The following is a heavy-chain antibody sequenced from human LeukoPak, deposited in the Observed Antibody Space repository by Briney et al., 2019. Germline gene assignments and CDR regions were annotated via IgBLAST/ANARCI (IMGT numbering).Heavy chain of an antibody. Sequence: SETLSLTCTVSGGSISSYYWSWIRQPPGKGLEWIGYIYYSGSTNYNPSLKSRVTISVDTSKNQFSLKLSSVTAADTAVYYCARRGIDSGCFDYWGQGTLVTVSS. CDR3: ARRGIDSGCFDY. J-gene: IGHJ4*02. D-gene: IGHD6-19*01. V-gene: IGHV4-59*08. CDR2: IYYSGST. CDR1: GGSISSYY.